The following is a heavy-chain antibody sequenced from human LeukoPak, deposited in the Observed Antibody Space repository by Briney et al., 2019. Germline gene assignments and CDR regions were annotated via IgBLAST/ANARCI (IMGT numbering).Heavy chain of an antibody. CDR2: IYHSGST. CDR1: GYSISSGYY. J-gene: IGHJ6*04. Sequence: SETLSLTCTVSGYSISSGYYWGWIRQPPGKGLEWIGSIYHSGSTYYNPSLKSRVTISVDTSKNQFSLKLSSVTAADTAVYYCARVVPTTFGWGKGTTVTVSS. D-gene: IGHD2/OR15-2a*01. CDR3: ARVVPTTFG. V-gene: IGHV4-38-2*02.